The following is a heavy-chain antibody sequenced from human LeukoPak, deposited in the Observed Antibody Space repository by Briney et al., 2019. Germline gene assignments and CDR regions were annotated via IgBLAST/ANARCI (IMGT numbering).Heavy chain of an antibody. CDR2: ITGDGGYT. V-gene: IGHV3-64*01. CDR1: GFTFSTYV. CDR3: ARDIEDASGREGEPDAFDI. D-gene: IGHD3-10*01. Sequence: GGSLRLSCAASGFTFSTYVMQWVRQAPGKGLEYVSAITGDGGYTYYANSVKGRFTISRDNSKKTLYLQMGSLRAEDTAVYYCARDIEDASGREGEPDAFDIWGQGTMVTVSS. J-gene: IGHJ3*02.